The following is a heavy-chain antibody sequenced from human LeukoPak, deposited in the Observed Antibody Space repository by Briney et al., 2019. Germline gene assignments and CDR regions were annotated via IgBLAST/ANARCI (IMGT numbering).Heavy chain of an antibody. J-gene: IGHJ4*02. V-gene: IGHV3-7*01. Sequence: GGSLRLSCTASGFCFSTYWMNWVRQAPGKGLEWVASIFPDGSENCYVDSVKGRFTISRNNATNSLCLQMNNMRAEDTAVYYCATDRGYSTFDYWGQGTLVTVSS. CDR3: ATDRGYSTFDY. CDR1: GFCFSTYW. CDR2: IFPDGSEN. D-gene: IGHD6-13*01.